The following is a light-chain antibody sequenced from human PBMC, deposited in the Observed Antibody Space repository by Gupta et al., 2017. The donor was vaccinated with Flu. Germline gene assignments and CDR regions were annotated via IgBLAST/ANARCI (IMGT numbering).Light chain of an antibody. CDR2: GAS. Sequence: EIVLTQSPGTLSLSPGKRATLSCRAGQSVSSNYLAWYQQKPGQAPRLLIYGASSRATGIPDRFSGSGSGTDFTLTISRLEPEDFAVYYCQQDGSSPQTFGQGTRVEIK. V-gene: IGKV3-20*01. CDR3: QQDGSSPQT. J-gene: IGKJ1*01. CDR1: QSVSSNY.